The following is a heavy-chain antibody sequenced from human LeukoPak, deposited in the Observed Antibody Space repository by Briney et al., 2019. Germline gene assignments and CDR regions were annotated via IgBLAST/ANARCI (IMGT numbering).Heavy chain of an antibody. D-gene: IGHD3-22*01. V-gene: IGHV4-34*01. CDR2: INHSGST. CDR1: GGSFSGYY. CDR3: ARHGGLSSGGSSPNSYDSSGYYYP. J-gene: IGHJ5*02. Sequence: SETLSLTCAVYGGSFSGYYWSWIRQPPGKGLEWIGEINHSGSTNYNPSLKSRVTISVDTSKNQFSLKLSSVTAADTAVYCCARHGGLSSGGSSPNSYDSSGYYYPWGQGTLVTVSS.